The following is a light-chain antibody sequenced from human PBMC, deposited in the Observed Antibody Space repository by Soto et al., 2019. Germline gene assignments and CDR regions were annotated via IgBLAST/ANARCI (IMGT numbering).Light chain of an antibody. CDR1: SSNIGTNT. J-gene: IGLJ1*01. CDR3: AAWDDSLNGFYV. Sequence: QSVLTQPPSASGTPGHRVTISCSGSSSNIGTNTVNWYLQLPGTAPKLLIYNNNQRPSGVPERFSGSKSGTSASLAISGLQSEDEADYYCAAWDDSLNGFYVFGSGTRSPS. CDR2: NNN. V-gene: IGLV1-44*01.